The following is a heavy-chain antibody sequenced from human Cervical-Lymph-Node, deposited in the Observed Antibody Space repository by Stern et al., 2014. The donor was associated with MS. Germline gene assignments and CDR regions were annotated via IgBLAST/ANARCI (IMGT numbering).Heavy chain of an antibody. V-gene: IGHV5-51*03. J-gene: IGHJ2*01. D-gene: IGHD6-19*01. Sequence: EVQLVESGAEVKKPGESLKISCKGSGYSFTRDWIGWVRQTPGKGLEWMGIIYLGDSETRYSASFQGQVTISDDKSLSNAYLQWSSLKASDTAMYYCARLPDSGGWYGIWYFDLWGRGTLVTVSS. CDR1: GYSFTRDW. CDR2: IYLGDSET. CDR3: ARLPDSGGWYGIWYFDL.